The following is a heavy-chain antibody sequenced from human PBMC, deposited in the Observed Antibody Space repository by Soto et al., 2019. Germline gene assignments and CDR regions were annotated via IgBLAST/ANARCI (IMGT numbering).Heavy chain of an antibody. V-gene: IGHV3-15*01. CDR2: IKSKTDGGTT. CDR3: TTRLSVVPAAMGLPANFDY. Sequence: PGGSLRLSCAASGCTFSNAWMSWVRQAPGKGLEWVGRIKSKTDGGTTDYAAPVKGRFTISRDDSKNTLYLQMNSLKTEDTAVYYCTTRLSVVPAAMGLPANFDYWGQGTLVTVSS. CDR1: GCTFSNAW. J-gene: IGHJ4*02. D-gene: IGHD2-2*01.